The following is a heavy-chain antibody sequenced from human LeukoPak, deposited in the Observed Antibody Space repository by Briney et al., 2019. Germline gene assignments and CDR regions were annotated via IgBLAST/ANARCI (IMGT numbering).Heavy chain of an antibody. CDR2: ISSGNSYI. D-gene: IGHD3-22*01. J-gene: IGHJ4*02. CDR1: GFTFSSYS. Sequence: PGGSLRLSCAASGFTFSSYSMNWVRQAPGKGLEWVSSISSGNSYIYYADSVKGRFTISRDNAKNSLYLQMNSLRAEDTAVYYCARDFQAFFDRNGPFDFGGQGTLVTVSS. V-gene: IGHV3-21*01. CDR3: ARDFQAFFDRNGPFDF.